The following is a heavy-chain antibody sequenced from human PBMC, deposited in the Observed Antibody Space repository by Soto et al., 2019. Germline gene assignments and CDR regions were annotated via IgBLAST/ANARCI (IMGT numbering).Heavy chain of an antibody. J-gene: IGHJ4*02. V-gene: IGHV1-3*05. CDR2: LNAGNGNT. CDR3: ARAPGGPGIAEY. CDR1: GYPFTSYA. Sequence: QVQLVQSGAEEKKPGASVKVSCKSSGYPFTSYAMHCGRQAPGQRLEWMGWLNAGNGNTKYSQKFQGRVTITRDTAASTAYMELSSLRSEDTAVYYCARAPGGPGIAEYWGQGTLVTVSS. D-gene: IGHD6-13*01.